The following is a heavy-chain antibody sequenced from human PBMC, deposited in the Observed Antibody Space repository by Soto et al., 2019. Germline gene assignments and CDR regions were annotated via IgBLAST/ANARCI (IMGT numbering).Heavy chain of an antibody. V-gene: IGHV1-18*01. CDR1: GYTFTSYG. CDR2: ISAYNGNT. D-gene: IGHD3-3*01. CDR3: AREWDFWSGYYYFDY. J-gene: IGHJ4*02. Sequence: ASVKVFCKASGYTFTSYGISWVRQAPGQGLEWMGWISAYNGNTNYAQKLQGRVTMTTDTSTSTAYMELRSLRSDDTAVYYCAREWDFWSGYYYFDYWGQGTLVTVSS.